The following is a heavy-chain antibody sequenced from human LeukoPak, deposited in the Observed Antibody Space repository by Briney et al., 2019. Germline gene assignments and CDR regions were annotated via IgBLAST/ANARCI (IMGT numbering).Heavy chain of an antibody. J-gene: IGHJ4*02. CDR2: MKQDGGEI. CDR3: ARSWGDY. D-gene: IGHD3-16*01. CDR1: GFTFSSYW. V-gene: IGHV3-7*01. Sequence: GGPLRLSCAASGFTFSSYWMSWARQAPGMGLEWVATMKQDGGEICYVESVKGRFTISRDNAKNSLYLQMSSLGDEDTAVYYCARSWGDYWGQGTLVTVSS.